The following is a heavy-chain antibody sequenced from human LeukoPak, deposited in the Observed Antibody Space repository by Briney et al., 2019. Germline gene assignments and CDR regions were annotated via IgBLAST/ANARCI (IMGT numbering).Heavy chain of an antibody. CDR3: ARELLGAPTPGAY. D-gene: IGHD1-26*01. CDR2: VHKSGRT. J-gene: IGHJ4*02. V-gene: IGHV4-4*02. Sequence: SETLSLTCALSTVSGSSGNFWSWVRQPPGEGLEWIGEVHKSGRTNYNPSLKTRVTISIDASKNQLSLELTSVTAADTAVYYCARELLGAPTPGAYWGQGTRVTVSS. CDR1: TVSGSSGNF.